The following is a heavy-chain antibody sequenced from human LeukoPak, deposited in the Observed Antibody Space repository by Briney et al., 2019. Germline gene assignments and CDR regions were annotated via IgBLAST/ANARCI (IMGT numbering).Heavy chain of an antibody. CDR1: GYTFTGYY. V-gene: IGHV1-2*04. CDR3: AGERAAALSDYYYYGMDV. CDR2: INPNSGGT. D-gene: IGHD6-13*01. J-gene: IGHJ6*02. Sequence: ASVRVSCKASGYTFTGYYMHWVRQAPGQGLEWMGWINPNSGGTNYAQKFQGWVTMTRDTSISTAYMELSRLRSDDTAVYYCAGERAAALSDYYYYGMDVWGQGTTVTVSS.